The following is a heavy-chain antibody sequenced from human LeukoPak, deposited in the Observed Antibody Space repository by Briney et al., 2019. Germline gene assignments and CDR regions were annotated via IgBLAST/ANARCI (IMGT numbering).Heavy chain of an antibody. Sequence: PSETLSLTCTVSGGSISSYYWSWIRQPPGKGLEWIGYIYYSGSTNYNPSLKSRVTISVDTSKNQFSLKLSSVTAADTVVYYCASHPDILTGYYYFDYWGQGTLVTVSS. CDR1: GGSISSYY. CDR2: IYYSGST. J-gene: IGHJ4*02. CDR3: ASHPDILTGYYYFDY. V-gene: IGHV4-59*01. D-gene: IGHD3-9*01.